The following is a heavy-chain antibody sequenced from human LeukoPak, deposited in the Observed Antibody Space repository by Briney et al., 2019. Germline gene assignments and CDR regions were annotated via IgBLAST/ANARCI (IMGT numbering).Heavy chain of an antibody. CDR3: AKPRGLTIVGAHFDY. CDR2: ISGGGGTT. CDR1: GFTFSSYA. Sequence: GGSLRLSCAASGFTFSSYAMSWVRQAPGKGLEWVSTISGGGGTTYYADSVKGRFTIPRDNSKNTLYIQMNSLRAEDTAVYDCAKPRGLTIVGAHFDYWGQGTLVTVSS. D-gene: IGHD1-26*01. J-gene: IGHJ4*02. V-gene: IGHV3-23*01.